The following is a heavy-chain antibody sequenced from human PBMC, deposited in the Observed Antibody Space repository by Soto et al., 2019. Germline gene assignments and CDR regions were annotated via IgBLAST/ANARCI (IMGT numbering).Heavy chain of an antibody. D-gene: IGHD6-19*01. CDR3: AKDPYHIAVAGPGWFDP. J-gene: IGHJ5*02. CDR2: ISGSGGST. CDR1: GFTFSSYA. V-gene: IGHV3-23*01. Sequence: EGSLRLYCAASGFTFSSYAMSWVRQAPGKGLEWVSAISGSGGSTYYADSVKGRFTISRDNSKNTLYLQMNSLRAEDTAVYYCAKDPYHIAVAGPGWFDPWGQGTLVTVSS.